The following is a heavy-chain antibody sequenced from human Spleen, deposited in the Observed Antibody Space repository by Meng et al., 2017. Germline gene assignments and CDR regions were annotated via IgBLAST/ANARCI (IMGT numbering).Heavy chain of an antibody. Sequence: QVQRVQSGAEVKKPGASVKVSCKASGYTFTGYYIHWVRQAPGQGLEWMGQINPSSGGKKYAWKFQGRVTMTRDTSISTAYMELTRLRSDDTAVYYCARERGHCSATSCSMRDFDYWGQGALVTVSS. V-gene: IGHV1-2*06. D-gene: IGHD2-2*01. CDR3: ARERGHCSATSCSMRDFDY. CDR1: GYTFTGYY. CDR2: INPSSGGK. J-gene: IGHJ4*02.